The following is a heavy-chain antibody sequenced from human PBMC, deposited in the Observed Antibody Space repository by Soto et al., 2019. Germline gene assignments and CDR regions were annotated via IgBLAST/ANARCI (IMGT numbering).Heavy chain of an antibody. V-gene: IGHV3-23*01. Sequence: SGGSLRLSCAASGFTFSSYAMSWVRQAPGKGLEWVSAISGSGGSTYYADSVKGRFTISRDNSKNTLYLQMNSLRAEDTAVYYCARGGADDYGDYEYYYYYGMDVWGQGTTVTVSS. CDR1: GFTFSSYA. CDR2: ISGSGGST. CDR3: ARGGADDYGDYEYYYYYGMDV. J-gene: IGHJ6*02. D-gene: IGHD4-17*01.